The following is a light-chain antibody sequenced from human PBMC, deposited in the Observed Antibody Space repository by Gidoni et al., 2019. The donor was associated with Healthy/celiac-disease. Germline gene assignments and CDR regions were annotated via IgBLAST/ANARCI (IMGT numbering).Light chain of an antibody. CDR2: EAS. J-gene: IGKJ1*01. CDR3: QQYNSYPWT. V-gene: IGKV1-5*03. CDR1: QRISSW. Sequence: DIQQTQSPATLSASVGDRVTITCRASQRISSWLAWYQQKPGKAPKLLIYEASSFESGPPSRFSGSGSGTEFTPTISILQPDDFASYYCQQYNSYPWTFGQGTKVEIK.